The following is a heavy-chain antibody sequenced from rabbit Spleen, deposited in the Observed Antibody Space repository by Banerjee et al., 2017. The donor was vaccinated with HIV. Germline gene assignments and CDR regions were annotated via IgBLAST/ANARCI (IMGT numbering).Heavy chain of an antibody. V-gene: IGHV1S40*01. D-gene: IGHD8-1*01. CDR3: ARDGAGGSYFAL. CDR1: GFSFSSYYY. J-gene: IGHJ4*01. Sequence: QSLEESGGGLVQPEGSLALTCKASGFSFSSYYYMCWVRQAPGKGPEWIACIYTGSSGITYYANWVNGRFSISRENAQNTVFLQMTSLTAADTATYFCARDGAGGSYFALWGPGTLVTVS. CDR2: IYTGSSGIT.